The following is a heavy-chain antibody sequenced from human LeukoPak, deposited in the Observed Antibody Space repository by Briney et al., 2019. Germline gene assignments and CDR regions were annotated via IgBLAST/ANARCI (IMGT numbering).Heavy chain of an antibody. CDR1: GFAFSSYV. CDR3: ARRALGDLYYFDC. Sequence: GSLRLSCAASGFAFSSYVMNWVRQAPGKGLEWVSAISDSGGSTYHADSVKGRFAISRDNSKNTLYLQMNSLRAEDTAVYYCARRALGDLYYFDCWGQGTLVTVSS. D-gene: IGHD1-26*01. J-gene: IGHJ4*02. V-gene: IGHV3-23*01. CDR2: ISDSGGST.